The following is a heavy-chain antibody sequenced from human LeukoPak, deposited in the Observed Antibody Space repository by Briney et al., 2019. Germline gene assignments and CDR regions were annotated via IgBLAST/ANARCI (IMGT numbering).Heavy chain of an antibody. CDR2: ISAYNGNT. Sequence: ASVKVSCKASGYTFTSYGISWVRQAPGQGLEWMGWISAYNGNTNYAQKLQGRVTITRNTSISTAYMELSSLRSEDTAVYYCARAAMRYYMDVWGKGTTVTVSS. V-gene: IGHV1-18*01. CDR3: ARAAMRYYMDV. CDR1: GYTFTSYG. J-gene: IGHJ6*03.